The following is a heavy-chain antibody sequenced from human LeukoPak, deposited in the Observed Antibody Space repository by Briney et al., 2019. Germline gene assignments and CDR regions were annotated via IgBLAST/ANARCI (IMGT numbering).Heavy chain of an antibody. Sequence: GGSLRLSCAASGFTFSDYNMNWVRQPPGKGLEWVSYISSSSSTIYYADSVKGRFTISRDNAKNSLYLQMNSLRAEDTAVYYCARAYSGYTYGCHYWGQGTLVTVSS. V-gene: IGHV3-48*01. J-gene: IGHJ4*02. CDR3: ARAYSGYTYGCHY. D-gene: IGHD5-18*01. CDR1: GFTFSDYN. CDR2: ISSSSSTI.